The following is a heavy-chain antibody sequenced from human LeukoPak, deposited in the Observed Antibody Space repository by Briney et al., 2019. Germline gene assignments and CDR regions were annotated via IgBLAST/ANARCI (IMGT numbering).Heavy chain of an antibody. CDR1: GLSFSSYE. V-gene: IGHV3-23*01. CDR2: ISVSGGST. D-gene: IGHD3-10*01. CDR3: ATHSPVYYYGSGSYYYFDY. Sequence: PGGSLSLSSAAAGLSFSSYEMYWVPQAPGKGLEWVSAISVSGGSTYYADSVKGRFTISRDNSKNTLYLQMNSLRAEDTAVYYCATHSPVYYYGSGSYYYFDYWGQGTLVTVSS. J-gene: IGHJ4*02.